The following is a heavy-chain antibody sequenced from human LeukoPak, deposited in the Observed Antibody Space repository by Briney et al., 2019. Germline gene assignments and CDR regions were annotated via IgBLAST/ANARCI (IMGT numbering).Heavy chain of an antibody. J-gene: IGHJ6*03. CDR3: TTRTIAVAGTRGIYYYYYYMDV. CDR2: ISAYNGNT. CDR1: GYTFTSYG. V-gene: IGHV1-18*01. D-gene: IGHD6-19*01. Sequence: ASVKVSCKASGYTFTSYGISWVRQAPGQGLEWMGWISAYNGNTNYAQKLQGRVTMTTDTSTSTAYMELRSLRSEDTAVYYCTTRTIAVAGTRGIYYYYYYMDVWGKGTTVTISS.